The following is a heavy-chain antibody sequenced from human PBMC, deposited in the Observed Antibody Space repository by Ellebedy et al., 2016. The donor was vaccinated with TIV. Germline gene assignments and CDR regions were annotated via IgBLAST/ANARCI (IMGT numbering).Heavy chain of an antibody. CDR3: VRGDRSKALTVPTARRKNAFDI. D-gene: IGHD2-2*01. Sequence: SETLSLTXAVSGGSLSDHYWNWIRQAPGKGPEWMGEISHSGRTNYNPSLKSRFVISADTSKNQFSLKVNSVTAADTAVYYCVRGDRSKALTVPTARRKNAFDIWGQGTMVTVAS. CDR1: GGSLSDHY. V-gene: IGHV4-34*01. CDR2: ISHSGRT. J-gene: IGHJ3*02.